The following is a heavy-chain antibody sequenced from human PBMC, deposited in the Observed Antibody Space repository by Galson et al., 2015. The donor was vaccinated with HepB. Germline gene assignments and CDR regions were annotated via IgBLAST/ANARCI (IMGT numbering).Heavy chain of an antibody. CDR1: GGSFSSHS. CDR2: KAPR. CDR3: ARDHTYGQDYFYGMDV. V-gene: IGHV1-69*08. J-gene: IGHJ6*02. D-gene: IGHD2-21*01. Sequence: SVNVSCKGHGGSFSSHSFSWVRLAPGQGLDWVGRKAPRRYRQTSQSRIMINTETYMSTVFMELRDLTTEDTGVYYCARDHTYGQDYFYGMDVWGQGTTVIVS.